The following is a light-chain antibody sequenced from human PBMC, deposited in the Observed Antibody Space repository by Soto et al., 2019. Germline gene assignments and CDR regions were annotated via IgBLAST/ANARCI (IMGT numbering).Light chain of an antibody. V-gene: IGKV3-15*01. J-gene: IGKJ1*01. CDR3: QQYNNWWT. Sequence: EIVMTQSPATLSVSPGERATLSCRASQSVSNNLAWYQKKPGQAPRLFIYGASTRATGIPARFSGSGSGTEFTLSISSLQSEDFAVYYCQQYNNWWTFGPGTRVQIK. CDR1: QSVSNN. CDR2: GAS.